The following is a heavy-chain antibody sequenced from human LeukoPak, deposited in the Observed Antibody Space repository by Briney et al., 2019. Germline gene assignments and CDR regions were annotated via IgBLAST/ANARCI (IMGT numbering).Heavy chain of an antibody. Sequence: GESLKISCKGSGYSFTSYWIGWVRQMPGKGLEWMGIIYPGDSDTRYSPSFQGQVTISADKSISTAYLQWSSLKASDIAMYYCARLSGSGSYYYYYYMDVWGKGTTVTVSS. V-gene: IGHV5-51*01. CDR3: ARLSGSGSYYYYYYMDV. J-gene: IGHJ6*03. D-gene: IGHD3-10*01. CDR1: GYSFTSYW. CDR2: IYPGDSDT.